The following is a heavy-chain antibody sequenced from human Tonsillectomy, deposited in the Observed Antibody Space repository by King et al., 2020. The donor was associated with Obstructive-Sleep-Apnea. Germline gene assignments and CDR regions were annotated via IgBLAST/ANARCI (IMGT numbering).Heavy chain of an antibody. CDR3: ARQYDFWSGYYPVIQTYYYYYYMDV. CDR1: GFTFSSYS. D-gene: IGHD3-3*01. V-gene: IGHV3-21*01. CDR2: ISSSSSYI. J-gene: IGHJ6*03. Sequence: VQLVESGGGLVKPGGSLRLSCAASGFTFSSYSMNWVRQAPGKGLEWVSSISSSSSYIYYADSVKGRFTISRDNAKNSLYLQMNSLRAEDTAVYYCARQYDFWSGYYPVIQTYYYYYYMDVWGKGTTVTVSS.